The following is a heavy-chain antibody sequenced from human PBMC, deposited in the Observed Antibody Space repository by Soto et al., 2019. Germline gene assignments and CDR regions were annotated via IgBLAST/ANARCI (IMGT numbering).Heavy chain of an antibody. J-gene: IGHJ6*02. V-gene: IGHV1-18*01. CDR2: ISAYNDYT. CDR3: AREGYYSGSGSYSPPRYYGMDG. CDR1: GYTFIRYG. Sequence: QVQLVQSGAEVKKPGSSVKVSCKASGYTFIRYGISWVRQAPGQGLEWMGWISAYNDYTNYAQKLQGRVTMTTDTSTRIAYLELRSLRSDDTAVYYCAREGYYSGSGSYSPPRYYGMDGWGQGTTVTVSS. D-gene: IGHD3-10*01.